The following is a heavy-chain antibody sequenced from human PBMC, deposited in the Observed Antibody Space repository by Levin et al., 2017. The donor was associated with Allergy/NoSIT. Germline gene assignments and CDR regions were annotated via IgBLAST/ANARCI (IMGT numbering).Heavy chain of an antibody. V-gene: IGHV1-2*03. CDR2: IKPHSSNI. D-gene: IGHD3-10*01. J-gene: IGHJ4*02. Sequence: LVASVKVSCRASGYTFTDYYIHWVRQAPGQGLNWMGWIKPHSSNIRYAREFQDRVTMTWDTSISTVYMELSGLTSDDTAIYFCARIRDSGSFYQYWGQGALLTVSS. CDR3: ARIRDSGSFYQY. CDR1: GYTFTDYY.